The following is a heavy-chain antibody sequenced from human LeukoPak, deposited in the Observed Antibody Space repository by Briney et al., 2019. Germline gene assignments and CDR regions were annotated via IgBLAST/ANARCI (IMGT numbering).Heavy chain of an antibody. CDR3: ARGGITMVRGVITNLGYYYGMDV. V-gene: IGHV1-8*01. D-gene: IGHD3-10*01. CDR1: GYNFTSYD. Sequence: ASVKVSCKASGYNFTSYDINWVRQATGQGLEWMGWMNPNSGNTGYAQKFQGRVTMTRNTPISTAYMELSSLRSEDTAVYYCARGGITMVRGVITNLGYYYGMDVWGQGTTVTVSS. J-gene: IGHJ6*02. CDR2: MNPNSGNT.